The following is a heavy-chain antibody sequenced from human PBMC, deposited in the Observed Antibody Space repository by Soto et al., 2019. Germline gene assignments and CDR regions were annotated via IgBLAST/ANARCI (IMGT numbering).Heavy chain of an antibody. CDR2: INPNSGGT. CDR1: GYTFTGYY. D-gene: IGHD3-10*01. V-gene: IGHV1-2*02. CDR3: ASTGNFGSGTYFRVDY. J-gene: IGHJ4*02. Sequence: ASVKVSCKASGYTFTGYYVHWVRQAPGQGLEWMGWINPNSGGTIYSQKFQGRVTMTRDTSINTAYMALSSLTFDDTAVYYCASTGNFGSGTYFRVDYCGQGTLVTVSS.